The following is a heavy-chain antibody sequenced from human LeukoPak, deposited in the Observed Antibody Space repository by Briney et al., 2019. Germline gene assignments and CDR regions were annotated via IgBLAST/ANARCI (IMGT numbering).Heavy chain of an antibody. D-gene: IGHD2-2*01. V-gene: IGHV4-59*08. Sequence: SETLSLTCTVSGGSISSYYWSWIRQPPGKGLEWIGYIYYSGSTNYNPPLKSRVTISVDTSKNQFSLRLSSVTAADTAVYYCARHSQYQLLPNDAFDIWGQGTMVTVSS. CDR1: GGSISSYY. J-gene: IGHJ3*02. CDR2: IYYSGST. CDR3: ARHSQYQLLPNDAFDI.